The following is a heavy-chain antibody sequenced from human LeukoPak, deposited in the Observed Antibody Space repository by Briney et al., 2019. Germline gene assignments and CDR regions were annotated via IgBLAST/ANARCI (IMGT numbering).Heavy chain of an antibody. J-gene: IGHJ4*02. V-gene: IGHV3-21*01. D-gene: IGHD6-13*01. CDR2: ISSSSSYI. CDR1: GFTFSSYS. CDR3: ARSARYSSSWYQVDY. Sequence: GGSLRLSCAASGFTFSSYSMNWVRQAPGKGLEWVSSISSSSSYIYYADSVKARFTISRDNAKNSLYLQMNSLRAEDTAVYYCARSARYSSSWYQVDYWGQGTLVTVSS.